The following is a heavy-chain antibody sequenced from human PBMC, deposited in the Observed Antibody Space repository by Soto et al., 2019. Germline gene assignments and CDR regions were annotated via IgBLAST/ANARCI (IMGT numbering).Heavy chain of an antibody. CDR3: AKEGSNCCYCVYYGMDV. CDR1: GFTFSGHS. D-gene: IGHD2-15*01. CDR2: ISSSISYI. J-gene: IGHJ6*02. V-gene: IGHV3-21*01. Sequence: VSLRLSCAASGFTFSGHSMNGVRQAPGKGLEWVASISSSISYIYYADSVKGRFTISRANAKNSLYLQLNSLRAEDTAVYYWAKEGSNCCYCVYYGMDVWGQGTTVTVSS.